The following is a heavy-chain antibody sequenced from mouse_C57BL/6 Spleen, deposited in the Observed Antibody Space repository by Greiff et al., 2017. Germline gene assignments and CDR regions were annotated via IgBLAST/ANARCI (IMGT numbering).Heavy chain of an antibody. J-gene: IGHJ2*01. CDR1: GYTFTEYT. D-gene: IGHD1-1*01. CDR2: FYPGSGSI. Sequence: QVQLQQSGAELVKPGASVTLSCKASGYTFTEYTIHWVKQRSGQGLEWIGWFYPGSGSIKYNEKFKDKATLTADKSSSTVYMELSRLTSEDSAVYFCARHEDYYGSSYLYFDYWGQGTTLTVSS. CDR3: ARHEDYYGSSYLYFDY. V-gene: IGHV1-62-2*01.